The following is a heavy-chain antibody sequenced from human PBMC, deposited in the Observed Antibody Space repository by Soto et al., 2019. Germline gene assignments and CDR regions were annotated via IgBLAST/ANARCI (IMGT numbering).Heavy chain of an antibody. J-gene: IGHJ6*02. CDR3: ATAVGIAPTGEDGMNV. CDR1: GGTFRFYG. CDR2: IIPILTTP. Sequence: SVKVSCKASGGTFRFYGFSWVRQARGQGPEWIGGIIPILTTPNYAPKFQDRVTIVADESTTTVYMELSSLRFDDTAVYYCATAVGIAPTGEDGMNVWGQGTSVTVSS. D-gene: IGHD2-8*02. V-gene: IGHV1-69*13.